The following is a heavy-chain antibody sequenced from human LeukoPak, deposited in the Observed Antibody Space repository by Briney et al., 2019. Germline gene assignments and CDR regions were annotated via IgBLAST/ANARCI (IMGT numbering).Heavy chain of an antibody. V-gene: IGHV3-7*01. CDR1: GFTFSSYW. Sequence: GGSLRHSCAAAGFTFSSYWMTWVRQAPGKGLEWVASIKQDGSEKYYVDSVKGRFTISRDNAKNSLYLQMNSLRAEDTAVYYCAREAPPPDYYYNYYMDVWGKGTTVTVSS. CDR2: IKQDGSEK. J-gene: IGHJ6*03. CDR3: AREAPPPDYYYNYYMDV.